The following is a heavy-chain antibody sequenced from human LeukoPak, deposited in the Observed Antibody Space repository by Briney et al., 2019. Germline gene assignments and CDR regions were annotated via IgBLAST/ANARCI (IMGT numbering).Heavy chain of an antibody. CDR3: AKGSALWGYCLDN. Sequence: PGGSLRLSCAASGFTFNIYSMTWVRQAPGKGLEWVSSFADSGGNTYYADSVKGRFTVSRDSSKNTLFLQMNSLRAEDTAVYYCAKGSALWGYCLDNWGQGTLVTVSS. D-gene: IGHD2-21*01. CDR1: GFTFNIYS. CDR2: FADSGGNT. V-gene: IGHV3-23*01. J-gene: IGHJ1*01.